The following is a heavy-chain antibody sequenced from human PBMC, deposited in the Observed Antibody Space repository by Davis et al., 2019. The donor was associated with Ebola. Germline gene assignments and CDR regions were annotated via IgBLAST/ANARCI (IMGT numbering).Heavy chain of an antibody. D-gene: IGHD5-18*01. CDR1: GFTFSSYW. CDR3: ARGGLQLFDY. J-gene: IGHJ4*02. Sequence: GESLKISCAASGFTFSSYWMHWVRQAPGKGLVWVSRINSDGSSTSYADSVKGRFTISRDNAKNTLYLQMNSLRAEDTAVYYCARGGLQLFDYWGQGTLVTVSS. V-gene: IGHV3-74*01. CDR2: INSDGSST.